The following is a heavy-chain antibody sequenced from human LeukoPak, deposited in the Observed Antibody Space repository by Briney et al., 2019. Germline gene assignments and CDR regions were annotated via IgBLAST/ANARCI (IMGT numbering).Heavy chain of an antibody. D-gene: IGHD6-6*01. CDR1: GFIVSGDF. CDR3: ARGPNSNWSGLDF. J-gene: IGHJ4*02. Sequence: GGSLRLSCAASGFIVSGDFMSWVRQAPGKGLVWVSRISPTGSTTSYADSVKGRFTVSRDNAKNTLYLQVNNLRAEDTAVYYCARGPNSNWSGLDFWGQGTLLTVSS. CDR2: ISPTGSTT. V-gene: IGHV3-74*01.